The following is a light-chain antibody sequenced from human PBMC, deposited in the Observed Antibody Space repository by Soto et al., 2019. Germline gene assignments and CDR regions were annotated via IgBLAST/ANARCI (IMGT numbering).Light chain of an antibody. Sequence: DIQMTQSPSSLSASVGDRVTITCRASQSVSTFVSWFQLKPGKAPQPLIYAASSLQTGVPSRFSGSGSGTDFTLIISSLQPEDFATYYCQQSYNRPITFGGGTKVEVK. J-gene: IGKJ4*01. CDR3: QQSYNRPIT. CDR1: QSVSTF. CDR2: AAS. V-gene: IGKV1-39*01.